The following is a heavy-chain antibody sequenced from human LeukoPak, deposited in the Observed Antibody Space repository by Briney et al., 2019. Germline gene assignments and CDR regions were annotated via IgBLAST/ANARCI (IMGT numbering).Heavy chain of an antibody. CDR3: AREGRPLTIFGVVTTLANYGMDV. D-gene: IGHD3-3*01. CDR1: GFTFSDYY. CDR2: ISSGGSTI. V-gene: IGHV3-11*01. Sequence: PGGSLRLSCAASGFTFSDYYMSWIRQAPGKGLEWVSYISSGGSTIYYADSVKGRFTISRDNAKNSVYLQMNCLRAEDTAVYYCAREGRPLTIFGVVTTLANYGMDVWGQGTTVTVSS. J-gene: IGHJ6*02.